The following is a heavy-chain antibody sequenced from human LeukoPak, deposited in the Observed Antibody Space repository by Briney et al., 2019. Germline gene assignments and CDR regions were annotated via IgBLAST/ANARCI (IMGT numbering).Heavy chain of an antibody. V-gene: IGHV2-70*04. J-gene: IGHJ4*02. Sequence: SGPALVKPTQTITLTCTFSGFSLSTSGMRGSWIRQPPGKALEWLARIDWDDDKFYSTSLKTRLTISKDTSKNQVVLTMTNMDPVDTATYYCARTTMVRGVIYFDYWGQGTLVTVSS. CDR3: ARTTMVRGVIYFDY. CDR1: GFSLSTSGMR. D-gene: IGHD3-10*01. CDR2: IDWDDDK.